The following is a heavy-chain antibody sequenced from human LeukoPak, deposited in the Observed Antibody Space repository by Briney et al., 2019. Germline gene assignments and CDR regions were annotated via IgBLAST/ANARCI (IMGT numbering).Heavy chain of an antibody. CDR2: IKQDGSEK. Sequence: GESLRLSCAASGFTFSSYWVSWVRQAPGKGLEWVANIKQDGSEKYYVDYVKGRFTISRDNAKNSLYLQMNSLRAEDTAVYYCARYSGSHSPLDYWGQGTLVTVSS. J-gene: IGHJ4*02. CDR3: ARYSGSHSPLDY. CDR1: GFTFSSYW. V-gene: IGHV3-7*01. D-gene: IGHD1-26*01.